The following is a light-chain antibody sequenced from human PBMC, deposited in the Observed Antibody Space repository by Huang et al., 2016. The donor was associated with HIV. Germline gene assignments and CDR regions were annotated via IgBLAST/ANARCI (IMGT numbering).Light chain of an antibody. CDR3: QQYDNGPID. J-gene: IGKJ5*01. Sequence: EIVMTQSPATLSVSPGERATLSCRASQSVSSKLAWYQQKHGQAPRLLIYGASTRVTGVPARFSGSGSGTEFTLTISSLQSEDFAVYYCQQYDNGPIDVGQGTRLEI. V-gene: IGKV3-15*01. CDR2: GAS. CDR1: QSVSSK.